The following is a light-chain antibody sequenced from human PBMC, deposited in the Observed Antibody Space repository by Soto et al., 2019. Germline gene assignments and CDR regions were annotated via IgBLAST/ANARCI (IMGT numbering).Light chain of an antibody. J-gene: IGKJ4*01. CDR3: QQYGSSLLT. CDR1: QSVSSSY. V-gene: IGKV3-20*01. CDR2: VAS. Sequence: EIVLTQSPGTLSLSPGERATLSCRASQSVSSSYFAWYQQKPGQAPRCLIYVASSRATGIPDRFSGSGSGTDCNVTISRLEPEDFAVYYCQQYGSSLLTFGGGTKVEIK.